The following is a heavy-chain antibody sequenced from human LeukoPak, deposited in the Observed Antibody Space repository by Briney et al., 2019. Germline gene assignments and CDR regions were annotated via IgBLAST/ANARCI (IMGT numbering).Heavy chain of an antibody. V-gene: IGHV1-69*01. CDR3: AREPPGPYDFWSGCPLDV. Sequence: SVKVSCKASGGTFSSYAISWVRQAPGQGLEWMGGIIPIFGTANYAQKFQGRVTITADESTSTAYMELSSLRSEDTAVYYCAREPPGPYDFWSGCPLDVWGKGTTVTVSS. CDR1: GGTFSSYA. CDR2: IIPIFGTA. J-gene: IGHJ6*04. D-gene: IGHD3-3*01.